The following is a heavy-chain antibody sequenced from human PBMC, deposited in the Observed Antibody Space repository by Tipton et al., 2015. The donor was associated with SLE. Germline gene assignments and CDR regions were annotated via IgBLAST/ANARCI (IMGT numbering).Heavy chain of an antibody. D-gene: IGHD4-17*01. V-gene: IGHV3-9*01. Sequence: SLRLSCVVSGFTFDGYAMHWVRQAPGKGLEWVSCISWNSGNIGYADSVRGRFTISRDNAKNALYLQMINLRAEDTAFYYCAKDAHGDYSHLDHWGQGTLVTVSS. CDR1: GFTFDGYA. CDR2: ISWNSGNI. J-gene: IGHJ4*02. CDR3: AKDAHGDYSHLDH.